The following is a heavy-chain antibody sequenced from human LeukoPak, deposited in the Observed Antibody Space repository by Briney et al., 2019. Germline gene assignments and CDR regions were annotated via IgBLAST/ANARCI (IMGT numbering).Heavy chain of an antibody. V-gene: IGHV3-15*01. CDR3: TTFLSGGTEAP. Sequence: GGSLRLSCAASGFTFNNAWVSWLRQAPGKALEWVGRIKSKTDCGTIDYPAPVKGRFTISSDESKNTVYTQINSLKTEDTAVYYCTTFLSGGTEAPWGQGALVTASS. J-gene: IGHJ5*02. D-gene: IGHD1-1*01. CDR2: IKSKTDCGTI. CDR1: GFTFNNAW.